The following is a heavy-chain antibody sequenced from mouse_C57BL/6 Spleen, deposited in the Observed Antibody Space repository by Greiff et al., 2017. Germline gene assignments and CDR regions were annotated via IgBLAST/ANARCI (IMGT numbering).Heavy chain of an antibody. CDR3: ASAFITPYARDY. D-gene: IGHD1-1*01. Sequence: ESGPGLVKPSQSLSLTCSVTGYSITSGYYWNWIRQFPGNKLEWMGYISYDGSNNYNPSLKNRISITRDTSKNQFFLKLNSVTTEDTATYYCASAFITPYARDYWGQGTTVTVSS. J-gene: IGHJ4*01. V-gene: IGHV3-6*01. CDR1: GYSITSGYY. CDR2: ISYDGSN.